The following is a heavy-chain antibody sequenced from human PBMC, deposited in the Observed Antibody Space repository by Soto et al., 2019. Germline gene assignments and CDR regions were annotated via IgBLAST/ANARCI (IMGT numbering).Heavy chain of an antibody. V-gene: IGHV1-3*01. Sequence: ASVKVSCKASGYTFTSYAMHWVRQAPGQRLEWMGWINAGYGNTKYSQKFQGRVTITRDTSASTAYMELSSLRSEDTAVYYCASVRTQYGVGDCSVHFASGGQGTFVT. J-gene: IGHJ4*02. CDR3: ASVRTQYGVGDCSVHFAS. D-gene: IGHD2-21*02. CDR1: GYTFTSYA. CDR2: INAGYGNT.